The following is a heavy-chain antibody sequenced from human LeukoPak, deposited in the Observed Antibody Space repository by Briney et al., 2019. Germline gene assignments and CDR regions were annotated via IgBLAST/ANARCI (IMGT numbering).Heavy chain of an antibody. CDR3: AKGGRDGYTYPYYFDY. CDR2: ITGSGGGT. V-gene: IGHV3-23*01. CDR1: GFTFSSYA. D-gene: IGHD5-24*01. Sequence: GGSLRLSCAASGFTFSSYAMTWVRQAPGKGLEGVSLITGSGGGTYYADSVKGRFTISRDNSKNTLYLQMDSLRAEDTAVYYCAKGGRDGYTYPYYFDYWGQGTLVTVSS. J-gene: IGHJ4*02.